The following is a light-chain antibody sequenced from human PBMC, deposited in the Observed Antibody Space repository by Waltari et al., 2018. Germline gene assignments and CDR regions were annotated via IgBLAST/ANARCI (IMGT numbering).Light chain of an antibody. V-gene: IGKV3-20*01. CDR1: QSVSSSY. Sequence: EIVLTQSPGTLSLSPGERGTLSCRASQSVSSSYLAWYQQKPGQAPRLLIYGASSRATCIPDRFSGSGSGIDFTLTISRLEPEDFAVYYCQQYGSSPWTFGQGTKVEIK. CDR2: GAS. J-gene: IGKJ1*01. CDR3: QQYGSSPWT.